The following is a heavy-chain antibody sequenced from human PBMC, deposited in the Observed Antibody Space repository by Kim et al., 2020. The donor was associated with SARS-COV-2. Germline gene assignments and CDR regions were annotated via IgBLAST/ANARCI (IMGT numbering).Heavy chain of an antibody. D-gene: IGHD3-9*01. CDR3: ARATVRLRYFDWGLNGMDV. CDR1: GGSFSGYY. CDR2: INHSGST. J-gene: IGHJ6*02. V-gene: IGHV4-34*01. Sequence: SETLSLTCAVYGGSFSGYYWSWIRQPPGKGLEWIGEINHSGSTNYNPSLKSRVTISVDTSKNQFSLKLSSVTAADTAVYYCARATVRLRYFDWGLNGMDVWGQGTTVTVSS.